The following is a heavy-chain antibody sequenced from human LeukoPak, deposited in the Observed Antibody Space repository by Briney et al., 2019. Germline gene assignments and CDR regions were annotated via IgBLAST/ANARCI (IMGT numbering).Heavy chain of an antibody. D-gene: IGHD1-1*01. CDR3: ARAPWNYFDY. V-gene: IGHV3-48*02. CDR1: GFTFSSYT. CDR2: ISSSSSAI. Sequence: GGSLRLSCAASGFTFSSYTTNWVRQAPGKGLEWVSYISSSSSAIFYADSVKGRFTISRDNAKNSLYLQMNSLRDEDTAVYYCARAPWNYFDYWGQGTLVTVSS. J-gene: IGHJ4*02.